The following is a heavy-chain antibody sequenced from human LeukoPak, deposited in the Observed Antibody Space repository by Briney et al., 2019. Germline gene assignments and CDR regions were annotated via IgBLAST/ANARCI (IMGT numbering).Heavy chain of an antibody. D-gene: IGHD1-26*01. CDR2: INPNSGGT. Sequence: ASVKVSCKASGYTFTGYYMHWVRQAPGQGLEWMGWINPNSGGTNYAQKFQGRVTMTRDTSISTAYMELSRLRSDDTAVYYCARVIIVGATADAFDIWGQGTMVTVSS. CDR1: GYTFTGYY. J-gene: IGHJ3*02. CDR3: ARVIIVGATADAFDI. V-gene: IGHV1-2*02.